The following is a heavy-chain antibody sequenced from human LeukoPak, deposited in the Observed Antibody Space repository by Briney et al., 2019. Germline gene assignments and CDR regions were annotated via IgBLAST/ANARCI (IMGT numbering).Heavy chain of an antibody. D-gene: IGHD4-23*01. CDR2: INHSGST. CDR1: GGSFSGYY. V-gene: IGHV4-34*01. CDR3: ARGGGHFDN. Sequence: PSETLSLTCAVYGGSFSGYYWSWIRQPPGKGLEWIGEINHSGSTNYNPSLKSRVTISVDTSKNQLSLKLSSVTAADTAVYYCARGGGHFDNWGQGTLVTVSS. J-gene: IGHJ4*02.